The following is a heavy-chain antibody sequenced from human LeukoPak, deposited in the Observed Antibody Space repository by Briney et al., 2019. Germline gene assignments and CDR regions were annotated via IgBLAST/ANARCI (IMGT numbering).Heavy chain of an antibody. V-gene: IGHV3-23*01. D-gene: IGHD6-19*01. Sequence: PGGSLRLSCAASGFTFSSYAMSWVRQAPGKGLEWVSGITGSGSSTYYADSVKGRFTISRDNSKNTLYLQMNSLRAEDTAVYYCANGGSIAVATPLDYWGQGTLVTVSS. J-gene: IGHJ4*02. CDR1: GFTFSSYA. CDR2: ITGSGSST. CDR3: ANGGSIAVATPLDY.